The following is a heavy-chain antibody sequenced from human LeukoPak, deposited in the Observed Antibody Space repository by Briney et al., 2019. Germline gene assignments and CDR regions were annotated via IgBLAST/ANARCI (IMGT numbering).Heavy chain of an antibody. J-gene: IGHJ3*02. CDR2: INPNSGGT. V-gene: IGHV1-2*02. CDR1: GYTFTGYY. CDR3: ARDEGVTMIVVVTKGGAFDI. Sequence: ASVKVSCKASGYTFTGYYMHWVRQAPGQGLEWMGWINPNSGGTNYAQKFQGRVTMTRDTSISTAYMELRSLRSDDTAVYYCARDEGVTMIVVVTKGGAFDIWGQGTMVTVSS. D-gene: IGHD3-22*01.